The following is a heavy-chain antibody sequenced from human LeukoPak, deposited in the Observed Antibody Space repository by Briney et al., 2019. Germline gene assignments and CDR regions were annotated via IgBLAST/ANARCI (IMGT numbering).Heavy chain of an antibody. CDR3: ARVAGGDWYYFDF. CDR2: INPNSGGT. Sequence: ASVKVSCKASGYTFTGYYMHWVRQAPGQGLEWMGWINPNSGGTNYAQKFQGRVTMTRDTSISTAYMELSRLRSDDTAVYYCARVAGGDWYYFDFWGQGSLVTVSS. V-gene: IGHV1-2*02. D-gene: IGHD2-21*02. J-gene: IGHJ4*02. CDR1: GYTFTGYY.